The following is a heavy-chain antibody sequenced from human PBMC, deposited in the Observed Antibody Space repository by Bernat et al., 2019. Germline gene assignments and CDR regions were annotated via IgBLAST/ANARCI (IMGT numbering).Heavy chain of an antibody. D-gene: IGHD3-3*01. CDR3: SRAPHYDFYLDK. V-gene: IGHV3-49*03. CDR2: IRSIANDATP. Sequence: EVHLVESGGDLVQPGRSLRLSCTGSGFTFRDSGLSWFRQAPGKGLEWVGFIRSIANDATPHYAASVGGRFTISRDDSKNIAYLQMNSLKTEDTAVYYCSRAPHYDFYLDKWGQGTTVTVSS. J-gene: IGHJ6*02. CDR1: GFTFRDSG.